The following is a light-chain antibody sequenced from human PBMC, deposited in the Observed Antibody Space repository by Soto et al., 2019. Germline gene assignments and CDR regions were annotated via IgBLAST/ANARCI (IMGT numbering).Light chain of an antibody. CDR1: QSISIW. CDR2: DAS. V-gene: IGKV1-5*01. Sequence: EIPMTQSQKPLSGSVGDRVTITCRTSQSISIWLAWYQQKPGKAPKLLIYDASSLESGVPSRFSGSGSGTEFTLTISSLQPDDFATYYCQQYNIYSRTFGQGTKVDI. J-gene: IGKJ1*01. CDR3: QQYNIYSRT.